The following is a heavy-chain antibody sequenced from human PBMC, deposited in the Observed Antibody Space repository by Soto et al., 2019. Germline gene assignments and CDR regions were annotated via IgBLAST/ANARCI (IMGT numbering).Heavy chain of an antibody. J-gene: IGHJ4*02. V-gene: IGHV4-59*08. CDR1: GGSISSYY. CDR2: IYYSGST. CDR3: ARHQGKYYFDY. Sequence: QVQLQESGPGLVKPSETLSLTCTVSGGSISSYYWSWIRQPPGKGLEWIGYIYYSGSTNYNPSLKSXXTXSXXPSKNQFSLKLSSVTAADTAVYYCARHQGKYYFDYWGQGTLVTVSS.